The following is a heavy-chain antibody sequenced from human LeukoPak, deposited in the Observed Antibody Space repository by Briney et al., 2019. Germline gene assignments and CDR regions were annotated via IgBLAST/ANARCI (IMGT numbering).Heavy chain of an antibody. CDR3: AREANYYDSSGYSPPTLDF. Sequence: PGGSLRLSCAASGFTFSSYVMSWVRQAPGKRLEWVSAISGSGRDTYYADSVTGRFIISRENSKDTLSLQINSLGADDTAVYYCAREANYYDSSGYSPPTLDFWGQGTLVTVSS. V-gene: IGHV3-23*01. D-gene: IGHD3-22*01. CDR2: ISGSGRDT. CDR1: GFTFSSYV. J-gene: IGHJ4*02.